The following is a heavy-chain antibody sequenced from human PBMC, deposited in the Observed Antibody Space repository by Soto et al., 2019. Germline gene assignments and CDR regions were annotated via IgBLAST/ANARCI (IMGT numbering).Heavy chain of an antibody. J-gene: IGHJ4*02. CDR3: AREDGIVGTTSAFDY. CDR1: GFTFSSYV. Sequence: GGSLRLSCAASGFTFSSYVMNWVRQTPGKGLEWVSSINGRSNYIYYADSVKGRFTISRDNAKNSLYLQMNSLRVEDTALYYCAREDGIVGTTSAFDYWGQGTLVTVSS. D-gene: IGHD1-26*01. V-gene: IGHV3-21*01. CDR2: INGRSNYI.